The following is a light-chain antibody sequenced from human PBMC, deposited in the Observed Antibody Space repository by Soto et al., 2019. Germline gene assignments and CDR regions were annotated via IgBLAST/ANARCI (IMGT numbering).Light chain of an antibody. V-gene: IGLV1-40*01. CDR2: GNI. Sequence: QSVLTQPPSVSGAPGQRVTISCTGSSSNIGAGYVVHWYQQLPGRAPKLLIYGNINRPSGVPDRFSGSKSDTSASLAITGLQAEDEADYYCQSYDSSLSGYVFGTGTKLTVL. CDR1: SSNIGAGYV. CDR3: QSYDSSLSGYV. J-gene: IGLJ1*01.